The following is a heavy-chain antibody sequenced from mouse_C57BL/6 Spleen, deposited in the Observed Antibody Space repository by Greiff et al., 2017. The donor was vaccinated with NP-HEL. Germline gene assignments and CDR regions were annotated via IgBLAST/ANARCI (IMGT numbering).Heavy chain of an antibody. CDR1: GFSFNTYA. J-gene: IGHJ4*01. V-gene: IGHV10-1*01. CDR2: IRSKSNNYAT. Sequence: EVQLVESGGGLVQPKGSLKLSCAASGFSFNTYAMNWVRQAPGKGLEWVARIRSKSNNYATYYADSVKDRFTISRDDSESMLYLQMNNLKTEDTAMYYCVRHGWSHGKRGYYYAMDYWGQGTSVTVSS. D-gene: IGHD2-1*01. CDR3: VRHGWSHGKRGYYYAMDY.